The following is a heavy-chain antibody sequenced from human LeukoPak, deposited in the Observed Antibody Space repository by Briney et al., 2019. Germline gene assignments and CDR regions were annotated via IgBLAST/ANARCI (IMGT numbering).Heavy chain of an antibody. D-gene: IGHD6-6*01. Sequence: GSVKVSCKTSGYTFTAYHLHWVRQAPGQGLEWMGWINPNSGATHSARRFQGRFTMTSDTSISTAYMDLSSLRSDDTAVYFCARVIIAARPVPFPYWGQGTLVTVSS. CDR3: ARVIIAARPVPFPY. J-gene: IGHJ4*02. CDR1: GYTFTAYH. V-gene: IGHV1-2*02. CDR2: INPNSGAT.